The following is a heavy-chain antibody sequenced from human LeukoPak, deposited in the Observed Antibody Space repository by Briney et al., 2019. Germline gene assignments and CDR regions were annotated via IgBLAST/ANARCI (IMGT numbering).Heavy chain of an antibody. CDR1: GYTFTRYY. D-gene: IGHD2-21*01. CDR3: ASDGPGIATVY. V-gene: IGHV1-2*02. CDR2: IDPNSGGT. J-gene: IGHJ4*02. Sequence: ASVKVSCKASGYTFTRYYMHWVRQAAGQGLEWMGWIDPNSGGTNYAQKFQGRVTMTRDTSISTAYMELSRVRSDDTAVYYCASDGPGIATVYWGQGTLVTVSS.